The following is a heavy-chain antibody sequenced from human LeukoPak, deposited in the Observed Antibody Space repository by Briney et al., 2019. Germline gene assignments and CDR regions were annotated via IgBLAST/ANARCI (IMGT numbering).Heavy chain of an antibody. J-gene: IGHJ1*01. CDR1: GDSINTHY. CDR3: ARLPGIAAV. CDR2: IYYSGST. Sequence: PSETLSLTCTVSGDSINTHYWSWIRQSPGKSLEWIGYIYYSGSTTYNPSLKSRVTISIDTSNNRFSLNLTSVTAADTAVYYCARLPGIAAVWGQGTLVIVSS. D-gene: IGHD6-13*01. V-gene: IGHV4-59*08.